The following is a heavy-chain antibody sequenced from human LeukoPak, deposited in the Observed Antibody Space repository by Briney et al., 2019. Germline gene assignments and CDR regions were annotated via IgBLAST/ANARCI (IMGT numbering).Heavy chain of an antibody. Sequence: GGSLRLSCAASGFAFNNYAMHWVRQAPGKGLEWVAVISYDGSNIYYADSVKGRFTISRDNSENTLYLQMNSLRAEDTAVYYCARAYPGPATVITDAYDYWGQGTLVTVSS. CDR2: ISYDGSNI. J-gene: IGHJ4*02. D-gene: IGHD4-17*01. CDR3: ARAYPGPATVITDAYDY. CDR1: GFAFNNYA. V-gene: IGHV3-30-3*01.